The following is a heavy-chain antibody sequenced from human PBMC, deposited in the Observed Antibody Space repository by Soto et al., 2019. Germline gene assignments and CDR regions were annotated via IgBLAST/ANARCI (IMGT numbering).Heavy chain of an antibody. J-gene: IGHJ4*02. V-gene: IGHV1-18*01. CDR1: GYTFRSYG. Sequence: QVQLVQSGAEVKKPGASVKVSCKASGYTFRSYGISWVRQAPGQGLEWMGWISAYNGDNGNTKYAQKFQGRVTMTTDTSTSTAYMELRSLRSDDTAVYYGARDPVLIGYVDSWGQGTLVTVSS. CDR2: ISAYNGDNGNT. CDR3: ARDPVLIGYVDS.